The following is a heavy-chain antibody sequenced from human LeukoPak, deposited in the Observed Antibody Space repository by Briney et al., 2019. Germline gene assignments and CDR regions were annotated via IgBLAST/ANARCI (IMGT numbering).Heavy chain of an antibody. J-gene: IGHJ4*02. D-gene: IGHD6-13*01. V-gene: IGHV3-23*01. CDR1: EFTVNSNY. CDR2: LSGSGSTT. CDR3: AEAGYTSSWPLDY. Sequence: GGSLRLSCAASEFTVNSNYMIWVRQAPGKGLEWVSALSGSGSTTYYADSVKGRFTISRDNSKNTLFLEMNSLRVEDTAVYYCAEAGYTSSWPLDYWGQGTQVTVSS.